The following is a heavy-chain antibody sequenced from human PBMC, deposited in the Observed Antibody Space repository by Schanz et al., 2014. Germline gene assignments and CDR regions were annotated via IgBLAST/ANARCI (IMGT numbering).Heavy chain of an antibody. J-gene: IGHJ4*02. V-gene: IGHV3-33*01. D-gene: IGHD2-15*01. CDR2: IWSDGSGK. Sequence: QVQLVESGGGVVQPGGSLRLSCAASGFIFSNYGMHWVRQAPGKGLEWVAVIWSDGSGKYYADSVKGRFTISRDNSKNTLYLQMNTLRAEDTAVYYCARDRGYCSGGSCLTFDYWGQGTLXTVSS. CDR1: GFIFSNYG. CDR3: ARDRGYCSGGSCLTFDY.